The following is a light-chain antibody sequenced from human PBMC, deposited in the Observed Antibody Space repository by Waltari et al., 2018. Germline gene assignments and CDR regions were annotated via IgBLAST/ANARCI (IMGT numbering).Light chain of an antibody. CDR2: PAS. J-gene: IGKJ1*01. CDR1: QSISSY. Sequence: DIQMTQSPSSLSASVGDRLTITCRTNQSISSYLSWYQLKAGKAPKLLIYPASSLQSGVPSRFSDSGSRTDFTLTINGLQPEDFATYSCQQTYSTPWTFGRGTKVEIK. V-gene: IGKV1-39*01. CDR3: QQTYSTPWT.